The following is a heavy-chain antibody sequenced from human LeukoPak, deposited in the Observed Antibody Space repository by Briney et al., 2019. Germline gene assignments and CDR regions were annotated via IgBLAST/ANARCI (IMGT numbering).Heavy chain of an antibody. V-gene: IGHV1-69*01. CDR2: IIPIFGTA. J-gene: IGHJ4*02. Sequence: GSSVKVSCKASGGTFSSYAISWVRQAPGQGLEWTGGIIPIFGTANYAQKFQGRVTITADESTSTAYMELSSLRSEDTAVYYCARGVAAAGTDPDYWGQGTLVTVSS. CDR1: GGTFSSYA. CDR3: ARGVAAAGTDPDY. D-gene: IGHD6-13*01.